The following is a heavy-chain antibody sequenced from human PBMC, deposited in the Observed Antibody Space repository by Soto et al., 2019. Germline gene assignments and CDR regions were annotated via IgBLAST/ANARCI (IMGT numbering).Heavy chain of an antibody. D-gene: IGHD3-16*01. CDR3: ARVRNDYIWGSWVVDY. CDR2: ISAYNGNT. CDR1: GYTFTSYG. V-gene: IGHV1-18*01. J-gene: IGHJ4*02. Sequence: ASVKVSCKASGYTFTSYGISWVRQAPGQGLEWMGWISAYNGNTNYAQKLQGRVTMTTDTSTSTAYMELRSLRSDDTAVYYCARVRNDYIWGSWVVDYWGQGTLVTVSS.